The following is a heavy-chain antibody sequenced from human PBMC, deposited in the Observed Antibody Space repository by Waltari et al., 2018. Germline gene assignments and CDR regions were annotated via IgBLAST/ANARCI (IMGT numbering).Heavy chain of an antibody. CDR2: INPNSGGT. Sequence: QVQLVQSGAEVKKPGASVKVSCKASGYTFTGYYMHWVRQAPGQGLEWMGWINPNSGGTNYAQKFQGRVTMTRDTSISTAYMELSRLRSDDTAVYYCARDTYYYDSSGYPRFDIWGQGTMVTVSS. CDR1: GYTFTGYY. CDR3: ARDTYYYDSSGYPRFDI. D-gene: IGHD3-22*01. V-gene: IGHV1-2*02. J-gene: IGHJ3*02.